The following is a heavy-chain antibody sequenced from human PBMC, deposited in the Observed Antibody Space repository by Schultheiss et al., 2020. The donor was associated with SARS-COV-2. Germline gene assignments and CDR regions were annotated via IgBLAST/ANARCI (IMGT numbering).Heavy chain of an antibody. J-gene: IGHJ5*02. CDR3: ARSTGFLLWFDP. V-gene: IGHV4-59*08. CDR1: GVSISSYC. CDR2: IYYSRST. D-gene: IGHD3-3*01. Sequence: SETLSLTCTVSGVSISSYCWNWIRQPPGKGLEWIGYIYYSRSTYYNPSLKSRVTISVDTSKNQFSLKLSSVTAADTAVYYCARSTGFLLWFDPWGQGTLVTGSS.